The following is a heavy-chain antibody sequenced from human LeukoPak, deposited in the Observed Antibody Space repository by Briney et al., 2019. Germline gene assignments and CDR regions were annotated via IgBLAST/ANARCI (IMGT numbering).Heavy chain of an antibody. D-gene: IGHD6-19*01. V-gene: IGHV3-30-3*01. J-gene: IGHJ4*02. Sequence: GRSLRLSCAASGFTFSSYAMHWDRQAPGKGLEWVAVISYDGSNKYYADSVKGRFTISRDNSKNTLYLQMNSLRAEDTAVYYCARDFRPYSSGWSGFDYWGQGTLVTVSS. CDR3: ARDFRPYSSGWSGFDY. CDR1: GFTFSSYA. CDR2: ISYDGSNK.